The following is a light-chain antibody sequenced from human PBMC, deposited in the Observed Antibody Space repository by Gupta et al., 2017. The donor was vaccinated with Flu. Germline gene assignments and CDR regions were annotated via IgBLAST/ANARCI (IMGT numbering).Light chain of an antibody. Sequence: EVVFTPSPGTLSLSPGDSATLSCRASESVSSSSLAWYQQKPGQAPRLLIYGASCRATGIPDRFSGSGYGTDFTLTISRREQEDFAVYYCQHYGSSPLFTFGHGTKVDIK. CDR2: GAS. CDR1: ESVSSSS. V-gene: IGKV3-20*01. J-gene: IGKJ3*01. CDR3: QHYGSSPLFT.